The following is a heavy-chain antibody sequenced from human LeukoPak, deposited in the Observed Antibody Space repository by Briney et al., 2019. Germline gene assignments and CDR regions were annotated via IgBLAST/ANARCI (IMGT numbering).Heavy chain of an antibody. CDR2: KYDGGRD. Sequence: PSETLSLTCTVSGVSISTYYWSWIRQPPGKGLEWIGYKYDGGRDLYNPSLKSRVTISVDASENQFSLKLSSVTAADTAVYYCARDHGVGASYWGQGTLVTVSS. D-gene: IGHD1-26*01. CDR1: GVSISTYY. J-gene: IGHJ4*02. CDR3: ARDHGVGASY. V-gene: IGHV4-59*12.